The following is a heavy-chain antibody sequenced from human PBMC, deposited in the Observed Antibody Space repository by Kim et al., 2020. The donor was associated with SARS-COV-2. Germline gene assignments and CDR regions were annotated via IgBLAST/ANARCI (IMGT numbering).Heavy chain of an antibody. V-gene: IGHV4-34*01. J-gene: IGHJ3*02. Sequence: SETLSLTCAVYGGSFSGYYWSWIRQPPGKGLEWIGEINHSGSTNYNPSLKSRVTISVDTSKNQFSLKLSSVTAADTAVYYCARAYYYDSSGYYYHSCAFDIWGQGTMVTVSS. CDR2: INHSGST. D-gene: IGHD3-22*01. CDR3: ARAYYYDSSGYYYHSCAFDI. CDR1: GGSFSGYY.